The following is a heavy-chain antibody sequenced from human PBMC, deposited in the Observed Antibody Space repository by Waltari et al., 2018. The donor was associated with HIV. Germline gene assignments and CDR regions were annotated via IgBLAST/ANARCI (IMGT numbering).Heavy chain of an antibody. V-gene: IGHV4-30-4*08. CDR2: IYYSGSS. D-gene: IGHD2-15*01. CDR1: GGSISSGDYY. Sequence: QVQLQESGPGLVKPSQTLSLTCTVSGGSISSGDYYWSWIRQPPGKGVEWIGYIYYSGSSYYNPSLKSRVTISVDRSKNQFSLKLSSVTAADTAVYYCAGQEKHLGYCSGGSCKRPPPLDWGQGTLVTVSS. J-gene: IGHJ4*02. CDR3: AGQEKHLGYCSGGSCKRPPPLD.